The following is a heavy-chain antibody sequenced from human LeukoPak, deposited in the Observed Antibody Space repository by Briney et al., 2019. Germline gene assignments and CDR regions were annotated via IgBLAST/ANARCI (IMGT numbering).Heavy chain of an antibody. CDR2: INHSGST. Sequence: SETLSLTCAVYGGSFSGYYWSWIRQPPGKGLEWIGEINHSGSTNYNPSLKSRVTISVDTSKNQFSLKLSSVTAADTAVYYCARGFEDSSGTGWFDPWGQGTLDTVSS. V-gene: IGHV4-34*01. CDR3: ARGFEDSSGTGWFDP. CDR1: GGSFSGYY. D-gene: IGHD3-22*01. J-gene: IGHJ5*02.